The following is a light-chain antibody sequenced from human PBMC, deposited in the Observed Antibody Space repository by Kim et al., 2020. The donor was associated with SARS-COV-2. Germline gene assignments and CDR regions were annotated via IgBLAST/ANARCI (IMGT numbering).Light chain of an antibody. Sequence: SFIISCRRSSSYGGVYNSCSWYQHQPGKAPKLMIHDVTTRPSGVSDRFSGSKSGNTASLTISGLQTEDEADYYCSSYTRTTTLVFGGGTQLTVL. CDR3: SSYTRTTTLV. J-gene: IGLJ2*01. CDR1: SSYGGVYNS. CDR2: DVT. V-gene: IGLV2-14*03.